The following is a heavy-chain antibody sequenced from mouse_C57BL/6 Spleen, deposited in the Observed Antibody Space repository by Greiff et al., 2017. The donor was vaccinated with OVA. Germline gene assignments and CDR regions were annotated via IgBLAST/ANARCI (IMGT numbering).Heavy chain of an antibody. CDR2: IDPETGGT. D-gene: IGHD2-4*01. CDR1: GYTFTDYE. V-gene: IGHV1-15*01. Sequence: QVQLQQSGAELVRPGASVTLSCKASGYTFTDYEMHWVKQTPVHGLEWIGAIDPETGGTAYNQKFKGKAILTADKSSSTAYMELRSLTSEDSAVYYCTRYDYDAPFAYWGQGTLVTVSA. CDR3: TRYDYDAPFAY. J-gene: IGHJ3*01.